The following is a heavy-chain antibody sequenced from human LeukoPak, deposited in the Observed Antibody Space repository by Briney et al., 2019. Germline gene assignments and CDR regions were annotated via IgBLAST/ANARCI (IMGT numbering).Heavy chain of an antibody. J-gene: IGHJ6*02. CDR2: FDLEDGET. CDR1: GYTLTELS. D-gene: IGHD1-1*01. CDR3: AVSLTTGGYYGMDV. Sequence: GSVKVSCKVSGYTLTELSLHWVRQAPGKGLEWMGRFDLEDGETIYARRFQGRVTMTEDTSTDTDYMELSSLRSEDTAVYFCAVSLTTGGYYGMDVWGQGTTVTVSS. V-gene: IGHV1-24*01.